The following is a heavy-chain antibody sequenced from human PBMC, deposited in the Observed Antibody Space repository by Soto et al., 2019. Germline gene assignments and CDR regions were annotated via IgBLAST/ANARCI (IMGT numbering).Heavy chain of an antibody. J-gene: IGHJ6*02. V-gene: IGHV1-3*01. CDR2: INAGNGNT. CDR3: ARGPPMVRGAIINGMDV. Sequence: ASVKVSCKAFGYTFTSYAMHWVRQAPGQRLEWMGWINAGNGNTKYSQKFQGRVTITRDTSASTAYMELSSLRSEDTAVYYCARGPPMVRGAIINGMDVWGQGTTVTVSS. CDR1: GYTFTSYA. D-gene: IGHD3-10*01.